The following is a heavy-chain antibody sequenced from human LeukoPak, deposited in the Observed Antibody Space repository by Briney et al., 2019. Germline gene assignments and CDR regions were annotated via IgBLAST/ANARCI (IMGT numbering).Heavy chain of an antibody. D-gene: IGHD3-10*01. J-gene: IGHJ3*02. CDR1: GFTFSSYS. CDR3: ARDQAQILWFGEFNAFDI. Sequence: PGGSLRLSCAASGFTFSSYSMNWVRQAPGKGLEWVSYISSSSSTIYYADSVKGRFTISRDNAKNSLYLQMNSLRAEDTAVYYCARDQAQILWFGEFNAFDIWGQGTMVTVSS. CDR2: ISSSSSTI. V-gene: IGHV3-48*04.